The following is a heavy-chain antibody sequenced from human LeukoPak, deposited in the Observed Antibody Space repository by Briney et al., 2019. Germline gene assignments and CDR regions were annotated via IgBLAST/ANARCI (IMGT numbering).Heavy chain of an antibody. D-gene: IGHD2-21*02. J-gene: IGHJ4*02. CDR1: GGSISSSSYY. CDR3: ARPRQGDYYFDY. V-gene: IGHV4-39*01. CDR2: IYYSGNT. Sequence: SETLSLTCTVSGGSISSSSYYWGWIRQPPGKGLEWVGSIYYSGNTYYNPSLKSRVTISVDTSKNQFSLKLSSVTAADTAVYYCARPRQGDYYFDYWGQGTLVTVSS.